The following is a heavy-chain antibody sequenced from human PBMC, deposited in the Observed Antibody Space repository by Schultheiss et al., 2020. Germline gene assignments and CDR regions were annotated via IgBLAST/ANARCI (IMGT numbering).Heavy chain of an antibody. V-gene: IGHV2-5*02. CDR1: GFSLSTSGVG. CDR3: AHRRTYCSGGSCYTNWFDP. Sequence: SGPTLVKPTQTLTLTCTFSGFSLSTSGVGVGWIRQPPGKALEWLALIYWDDDKRYSPSLKSRLTITKDTSKNQVVLTMTNMDPVDTATYYCAHRRTYCSGGSCYTNWFDPWGQGTLVTVSS. J-gene: IGHJ5*02. CDR2: IYWDDDK. D-gene: IGHD2-15*01.